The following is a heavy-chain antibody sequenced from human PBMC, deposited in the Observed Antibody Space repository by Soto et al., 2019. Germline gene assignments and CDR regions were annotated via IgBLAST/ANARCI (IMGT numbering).Heavy chain of an antibody. CDR1: GGSFSGYA. CDR2: FNHGGRT. V-gene: IGHV4-34*01. D-gene: IGHD5-18*01. J-gene: IGHJ4*02. CDR3: ARGGATPMVLTY. Sequence: QVQLQQWGAGLVKPSETLSLTCSVYGGSFSGYAWSWIRQTPGKGLEWIGEFNHGGRTNYNPSLKSRVLVSIDTSRNQFSLHLNSVTAADTAVYYCARGGATPMVLTYWGQGSLVTVSS.